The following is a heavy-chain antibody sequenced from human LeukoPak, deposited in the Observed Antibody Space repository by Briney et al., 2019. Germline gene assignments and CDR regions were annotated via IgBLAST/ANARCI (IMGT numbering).Heavy chain of an antibody. CDR3: VGDHFYDCSGYYDH. J-gene: IGHJ4*02. D-gene: IGHD3-9*01. CDR1: GFTVATNY. Sequence: GGSLRLSCAVSGFTVATNYMSWVHQAPGKGLEWVSAIYSGGTTNYAASVRAGFSISRESSANTLYLQMDNRRVEDTAVYYCVGDHFYDCSGYYDHWGQGTLVTVSS. V-gene: IGHV3-66*01. CDR2: IYSGGTT.